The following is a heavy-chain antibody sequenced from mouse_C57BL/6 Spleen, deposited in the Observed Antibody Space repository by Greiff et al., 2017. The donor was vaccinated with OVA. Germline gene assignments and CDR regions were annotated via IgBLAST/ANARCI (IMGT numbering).Heavy chain of an antibody. CDR2: IRNKANGYTT. D-gene: IGHD1-1*01. J-gene: IGHJ4*01. CDR1: GFTFTDYY. CDR3: ARYGGYGSRAMDY. Sequence: EVKLVESGGGLVQPGGSLSLSCAASGFTFTDYYMSWVRQPPGKALEWLGFIRNKANGYTTEYSASVKGRFTISRDNSQSILYLQMNALRAEDSATYYCARYGGYGSRAMDYWGQGTSVTVSS. V-gene: IGHV7-3*01.